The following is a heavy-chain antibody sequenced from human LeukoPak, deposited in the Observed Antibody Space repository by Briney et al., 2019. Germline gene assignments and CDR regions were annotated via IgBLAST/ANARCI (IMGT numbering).Heavy chain of an antibody. V-gene: IGHV1-69*13. D-gene: IGHD5-24*01. CDR1: GGTFSSYA. CDR3: ARGREDGYNYYWFDP. Sequence: SVKVSCKASGGTFSSYAISWVRQAPGQGLEWMGGIIPIFGTANYAQKFQGRVTITADESTSTAYMELSSLRSEDTAVYYCARGREDGYNYYWFDPWGQGTLVTVSS. J-gene: IGHJ5*02. CDR2: IIPIFGTA.